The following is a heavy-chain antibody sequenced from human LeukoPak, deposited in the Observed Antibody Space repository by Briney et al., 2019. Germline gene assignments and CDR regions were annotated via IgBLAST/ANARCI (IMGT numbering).Heavy chain of an antibody. V-gene: IGHV1-69*05. CDR3: ARGHWDDVCYYYYYYMDV. D-gene: IGHD1-1*01. CDR1: GGSFNHYA. J-gene: IGHJ6*03. Sequence: SVKVSCKASGGSFNHYAISWVRQARGQRLEWMGGIIPLFGTIKYAQKFQGRVTITTDESTSTAYMELSSLTSEDTAVYFCARGHWDDVCYYYYYYMDVWGKGTTVTVSS. CDR2: IIPLFGTI.